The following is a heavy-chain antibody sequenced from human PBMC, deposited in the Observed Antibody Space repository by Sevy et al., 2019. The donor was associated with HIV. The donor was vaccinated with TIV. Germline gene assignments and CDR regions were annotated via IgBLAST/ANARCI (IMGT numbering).Heavy chain of an antibody. Sequence: RGSLRLSCAASGFTPSTYGMHWVRQAPGKGLEWVAVIGYDGSNKYYADSVRGRFTISRDNSKNTLFLQMDSLRGEDTAVYYCARDPRMYGDYLLAYFDYWGQGTLGTVSS. CDR1: GFTPSTYG. CDR2: IGYDGSNK. CDR3: ARDPRMYGDYLLAYFDY. J-gene: IGHJ4*02. V-gene: IGHV3-33*01. D-gene: IGHD2-8*01.